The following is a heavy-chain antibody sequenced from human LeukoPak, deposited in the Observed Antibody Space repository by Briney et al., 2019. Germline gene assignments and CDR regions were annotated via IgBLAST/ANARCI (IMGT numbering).Heavy chain of an antibody. D-gene: IGHD5-18*01. J-gene: IGHJ4*02. V-gene: IGHV1-69*05. CDR2: IIPIFGTA. Sequence: SVKVSCKATGGTFSSYAISWVRQAPGQGLEWMGRIIPIFGTANYAQKFQGRVTITTDESTSTAYMELSSLRSEDTAVYYCARGRGIQLWLDYWGQGTLVTVSS. CDR1: GGTFSSYA. CDR3: ARGRGIQLWLDY.